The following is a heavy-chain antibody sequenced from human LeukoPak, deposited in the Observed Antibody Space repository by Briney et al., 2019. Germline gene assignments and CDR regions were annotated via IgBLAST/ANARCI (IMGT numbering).Heavy chain of an antibody. Sequence: QAGRSLRLSCAASGFTFSSYEMNWVRQAPGKWLEWVSSISRSATTIYYADSVKGRFTISRDNSKNTLYLQMNSLRAEDTAVYYCALKLTKWSGYDSYMDIWGKGTTVTISS. CDR3: ALKLTKWSGYDSYMDI. D-gene: IGHD5-12*01. V-gene: IGHV3-48*03. J-gene: IGHJ6*04. CDR1: GFTFSSYE. CDR2: ISRSATTI.